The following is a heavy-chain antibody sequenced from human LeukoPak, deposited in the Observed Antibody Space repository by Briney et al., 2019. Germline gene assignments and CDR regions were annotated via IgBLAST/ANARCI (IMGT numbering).Heavy chain of an antibody. J-gene: IGHJ4*02. CDR1: GFTVTVNY. D-gene: IGHD3-16*01. CDR3: AADFYTSYHLGY. Sequence: GGSLRLSCAVSGFTVTVNYMSWVRQAPGKGLEWVSIIYKSGTISYADSVKGRFIISRDSSTNTLSLQMTSLRAEDTAVYYCAADFYTSYHLGYWGQGTLVTVSS. V-gene: IGHV3-66*01. CDR2: IYKSGTI.